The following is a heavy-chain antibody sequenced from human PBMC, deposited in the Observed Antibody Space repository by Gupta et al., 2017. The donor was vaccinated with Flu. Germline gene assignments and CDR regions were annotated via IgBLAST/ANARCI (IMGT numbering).Heavy chain of an antibody. Sequence: QVQLVESGGGVVQPGRSLRISCAASGFTFSSYGMHWVRQAPGKGLEWVAVIWYDGSNKYYADSVKGRFTISRDNSKNTLYLQMNSLRAEDTAVYYCARDSEIRYDLIAHAFDIWGQGTMVTVSS. CDR1: GFTFSSYG. V-gene: IGHV3-33*01. CDR3: ARDSEIRYDLIAHAFDI. D-gene: IGHD3-3*01. CDR2: IWYDGSNK. J-gene: IGHJ3*02.